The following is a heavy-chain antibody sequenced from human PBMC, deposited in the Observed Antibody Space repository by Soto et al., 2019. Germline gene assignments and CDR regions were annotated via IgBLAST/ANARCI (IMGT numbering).Heavy chain of an antibody. CDR3: AKARNPNAFGPYYYYGMDV. CDR2: ISGSGGST. CDR1: GFTFSSYA. D-gene: IGHD3-3*01. J-gene: IGHJ6*02. Sequence: PGGSLRLSCAASGFTFSSYAMSWVRQAPGKGLEWVSAISGSGGSTYYADSVKGWFTISRDNSKNTLYLQMNSLRAEDTAVYYCAKARNPNAFGPYYYYGMDVWGQGTTVTVSS. V-gene: IGHV3-23*01.